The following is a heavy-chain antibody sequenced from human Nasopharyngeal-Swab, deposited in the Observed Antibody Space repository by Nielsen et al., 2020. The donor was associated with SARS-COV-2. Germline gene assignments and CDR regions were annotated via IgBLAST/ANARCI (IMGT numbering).Heavy chain of an antibody. Sequence: GGSLRLSCAASGFTFSSYAMSWVRQAPGKGLEWVSAISGSGGSTYYADSVKGRFTISRDNSKHTLYLQMNSLRAEDTAVYYCAKHGLLWFGELSRWFDPWGQGTLVTVSS. J-gene: IGHJ5*02. CDR2: ISGSGGST. CDR3: AKHGLLWFGELSRWFDP. V-gene: IGHV3-23*01. CDR1: GFTFSSYA. D-gene: IGHD3-10*01.